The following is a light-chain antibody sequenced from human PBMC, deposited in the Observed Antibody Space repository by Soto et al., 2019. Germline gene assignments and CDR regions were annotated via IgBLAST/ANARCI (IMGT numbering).Light chain of an antibody. V-gene: IGKV1-12*01. CDR1: QVISSW. Sequence: DIQMTQSPSSVSASVGDRVTITCRASQVISSWLVWYQQKPGKAPKLLIYAASSLQSGVPSRFSGSGSGTHFTLTISSLQPEDFASYYCQQTYSTPLTFGGGTKVDIK. CDR2: AAS. CDR3: QQTYSTPLT. J-gene: IGKJ4*01.